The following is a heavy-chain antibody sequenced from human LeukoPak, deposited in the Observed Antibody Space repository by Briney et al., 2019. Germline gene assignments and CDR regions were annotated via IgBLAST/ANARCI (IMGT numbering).Heavy chain of an antibody. Sequence: SAKVSCKASGGTFSSSAISWVRQAPGQGLEWMGGIIPIFGPANYAQKFQGRVTITTDESTSTAYMELSSLRSGDTAVYYCATRPPYCSSTSCYQYDYWGQGTLVTVSS. V-gene: IGHV1-69*05. CDR1: GGTFSSSA. CDR2: IIPIFGPA. CDR3: ATRPPYCSSTSCYQYDY. J-gene: IGHJ4*02. D-gene: IGHD2-2*01.